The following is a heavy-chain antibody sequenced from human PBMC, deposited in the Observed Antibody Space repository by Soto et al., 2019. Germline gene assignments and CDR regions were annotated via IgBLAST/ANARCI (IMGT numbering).Heavy chain of an antibody. CDR3: ARDRVTPITSSRCFDY. Sequence: QVQLVQSGAEVKKPGASVKVSCKASGYTFGDYYIHWVRQAPGHGLEWMGWVNPNSGGTNFAHKFRGRVTMTRDTSINTAYMELSRLRFDDAAVYYCARDRVTPITSSRCFDYWGQGTPVTVSS. V-gene: IGHV1-2*02. J-gene: IGHJ4*02. CDR1: GYTFGDYY. CDR2: VNPNSGGT. D-gene: IGHD3-16*01.